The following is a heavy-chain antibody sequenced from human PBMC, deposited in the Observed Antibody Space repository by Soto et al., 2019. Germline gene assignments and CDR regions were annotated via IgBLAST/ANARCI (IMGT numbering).Heavy chain of an antibody. J-gene: IGHJ1*01. CDR2: IYHSGST. D-gene: IGHD6-19*01. Sequence: QVQLQESGPGLVKPSGTLSLTCAVSGGSISSSNWWSWVRQPPGKGLEWIGEIYHSGSTNYNPSLQSRVTIPVATPNNQCSLEVRSVTAAATAAYSCARVGPTPYSSGSWGQGTLVTVPS. V-gene: IGHV4-4*02. CDR3: ARVGPTPYSSGS. CDR1: GGSISSSNW.